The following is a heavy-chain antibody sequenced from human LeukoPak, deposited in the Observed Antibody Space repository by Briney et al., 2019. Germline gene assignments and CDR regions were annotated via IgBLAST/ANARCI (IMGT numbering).Heavy chain of an antibody. Sequence: GGSLRLSCAASGFTFNNYAMSGVRQAPGKGLEWVSGISGSGGSTYYADSVMGRFTISRDNSKNTLFLQMNSLRAEDTAVYYCAKLRVTAAVSYWGQGTLVTVSS. CDR2: ISGSGGST. D-gene: IGHD6-13*01. J-gene: IGHJ4*02. V-gene: IGHV3-23*01. CDR1: GFTFNNYA. CDR3: AKLRVTAAVSY.